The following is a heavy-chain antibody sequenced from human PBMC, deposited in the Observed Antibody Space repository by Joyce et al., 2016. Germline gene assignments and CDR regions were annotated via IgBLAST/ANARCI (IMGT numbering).Heavy chain of an antibody. V-gene: IGHV1-24*01. J-gene: IGHJ5*02. D-gene: IGHD3-16*01. CDR3: AISSVHGWGVWVS. CDR1: GKSLSELS. CDR2: FHHEDGDT. Sequence: QVQLAQSGPEVKKPGASVKVSCKVSGKSLSELSMHWVRHFPEKGLEWLGGFHHEDGDTMDAENLPGRVTMTEETSTDTGYMELNSLTFEDTAVYYCAISSVHGWGVWVSWGQGTLVTVSS.